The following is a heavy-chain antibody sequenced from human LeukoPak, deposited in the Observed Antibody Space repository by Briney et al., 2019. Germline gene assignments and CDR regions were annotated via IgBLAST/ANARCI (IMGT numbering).Heavy chain of an antibody. CDR1: GFTSSSYS. CDR2: ISSSSSYI. V-gene: IGHV3-21*01. CDR3: ARVPKWDWEWLSFDYYYYMDV. D-gene: IGHD6-19*01. Sequence: PGGSLRLSCAASGFTSSSYSMNWVRQAPGKGLEWVSSISSSSSYIYYADSVKGRFTISRDNAKNSLYLQMNSLRAEDTDVYYCARVPKWDWEWLSFDYYYYMDVWGKGTTVTVSS. J-gene: IGHJ6*03.